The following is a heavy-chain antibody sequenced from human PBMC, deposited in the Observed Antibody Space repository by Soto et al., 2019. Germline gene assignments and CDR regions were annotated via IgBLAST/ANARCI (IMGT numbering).Heavy chain of an antibody. D-gene: IGHD3-10*01. CDR1: GGSISSGYFY. V-gene: IGHV4-31*03. CDR3: ARGSGPDDAFHI. CDR2: IHYSGST. Sequence: QEKLQESGPGLVKPSQTLSLTCTVSGGSISSGYFYWSWIRQHPGKGLEWIGYIHYSGSTYYTPSLKSRVSISVDTSKNQFSLNLSSVAAADTAVYYCARGSGPDDAFHIWGQGTMVTVSS. J-gene: IGHJ3*02.